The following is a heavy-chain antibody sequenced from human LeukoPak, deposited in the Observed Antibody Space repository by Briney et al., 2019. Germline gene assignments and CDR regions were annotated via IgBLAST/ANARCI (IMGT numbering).Heavy chain of an antibody. CDR1: GFTVSGNY. Sequence: PGGSLRLSCAASGFTVSGNYMTWVRQAPGKGLEWVSIIYSGGSTYYADSVKGRFTISRDNSKNTLYLQMNSLRAGDTAVYYCASGPTGSSGWYYFEYWGQGTLVTVSS. V-gene: IGHV3-66*01. D-gene: IGHD6-19*01. J-gene: IGHJ4*02. CDR2: IYSGGST. CDR3: ASGPTGSSGWYYFEY.